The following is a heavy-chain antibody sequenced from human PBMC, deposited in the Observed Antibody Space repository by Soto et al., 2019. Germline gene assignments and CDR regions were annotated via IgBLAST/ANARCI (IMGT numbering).Heavy chain of an antibody. CDR2: IIPIFGTA. CDR1: GGTFSSYA. CDR3: ASSDIVVVVAAEYYFDY. V-gene: IGHV1-69*01. Sequence: QVPLVQSGAEVKKPGSSVKVSCKASGGTFSSYAISWVRQAPGQGLEWMGGIIPIFGTANYAQKFQGRVTITADESTSTAYMELSSLRSEDTAVYYCASSDIVVVVAAEYYFDYWGQGTLVTVSS. J-gene: IGHJ4*02. D-gene: IGHD2-15*01.